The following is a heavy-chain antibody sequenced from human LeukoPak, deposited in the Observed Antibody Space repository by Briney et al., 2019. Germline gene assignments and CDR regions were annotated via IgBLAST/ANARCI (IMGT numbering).Heavy chain of an antibody. CDR2: INPNSVGT. Sequence: ASVKVSCKPSGYTFTGYYMHWVRPAPGQGLEGMGWINPNSVGTNYAQKFQGRLTMTRDTSISTAYMELRRLRSDDTAVYYCASYYYGSGSYYPFDYWGQGTLVTVSS. D-gene: IGHD3-10*01. J-gene: IGHJ4*02. V-gene: IGHV1-2*02. CDR1: GYTFTGYY. CDR3: ASYYYGSGSYYPFDY.